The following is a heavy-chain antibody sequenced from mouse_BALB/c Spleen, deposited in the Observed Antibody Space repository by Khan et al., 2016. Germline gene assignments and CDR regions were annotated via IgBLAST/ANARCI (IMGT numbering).Heavy chain of an antibody. CDR1: GYTFTEYT. V-gene: IGHV1-18*01. CDR3: SRRGTGAWFAY. D-gene: IGHD3-3*01. CDR2: INPNSGGT. J-gene: IGHJ3*01. Sequence: VRLQQSGPELVKPGASVKISCKTSGYTFTEYTIHWVKQSHGKSLEWIGGINPNSGGTNYNQKFKGKATLTIDKSSTTAYMDLRSLTSEDSAVYYCSRRGTGAWFAYWGQGTLVTVSA.